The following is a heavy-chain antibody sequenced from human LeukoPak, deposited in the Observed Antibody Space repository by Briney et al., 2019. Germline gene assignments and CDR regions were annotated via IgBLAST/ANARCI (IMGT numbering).Heavy chain of an antibody. J-gene: IGHJ4*02. Sequence: SETLSLTCAVHGGSFSTYYWSWIRQPPGKGLEWIGYIYYSGSTNCNPSLKSRVTISVDTSKNQFSLNLSSVTAADTAVYYCARHEGFGSGWSFDYWGQGTLVTVSS. CDR1: GGSFSTYY. CDR2: IYYSGST. V-gene: IGHV4-59*08. CDR3: ARHEGFGSGWSFDY. D-gene: IGHD6-19*01.